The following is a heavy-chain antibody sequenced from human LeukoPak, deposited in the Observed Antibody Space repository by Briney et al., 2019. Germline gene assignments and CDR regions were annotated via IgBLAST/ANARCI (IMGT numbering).Heavy chain of an antibody. CDR2: ISSNGGST. Sequence: GGSLRLSCSASGFTFSSYAVHWVRQAPGKGLEYVSAISSNGGSTYYADSVKGRFTISRDNSKNTLYLQMSSLRAEDTAVYYCVKGSDYCSSTSCYFSIHAFDIWGQGTMVTVSS. V-gene: IGHV3-64D*06. CDR3: VKGSDYCSSTSCYFSIHAFDI. CDR1: GFTFSSYA. D-gene: IGHD2-2*01. J-gene: IGHJ3*02.